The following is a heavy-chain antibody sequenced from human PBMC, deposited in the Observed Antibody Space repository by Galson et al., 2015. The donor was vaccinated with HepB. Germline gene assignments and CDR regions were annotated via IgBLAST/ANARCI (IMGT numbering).Heavy chain of an antibody. Sequence: SVKVSCKASGYTFTSYGLSWVRQAPGQGLEWMGWISTYNGNTNYAQNLQGRVTMTRDTSTSTAYMELRSLTSDDTAVYCCARGGDIIDYWGQGTLVTVSS. D-gene: IGHD3-10*01. CDR2: ISTYNGNT. CDR1: GYTFTSYG. J-gene: IGHJ4*02. CDR3: ARGGDIIDY. V-gene: IGHV1-18*01.